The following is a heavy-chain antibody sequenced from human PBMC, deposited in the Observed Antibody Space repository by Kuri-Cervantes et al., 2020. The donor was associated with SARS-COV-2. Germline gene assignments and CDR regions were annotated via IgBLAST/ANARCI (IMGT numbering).Heavy chain of an antibody. CDR3: TREAYDYNMGFDS. J-gene: IGHJ4*02. D-gene: IGHD4-11*01. Sequence: GESLKISCAASEFTLKRSCVHWVRQAPGTGLEWVAVVSYNGTNKYYADSVKGRFTISRDNSRNIVYLQMNSLRPEDTALYYCTREAYDYNMGFDSWGQGTLVTVSS. CDR1: EFTLKRSC. CDR2: VSYNGTNK. V-gene: IGHV3-30*19.